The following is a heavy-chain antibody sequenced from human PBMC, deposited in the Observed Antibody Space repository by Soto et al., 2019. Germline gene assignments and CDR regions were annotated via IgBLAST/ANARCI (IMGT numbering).Heavy chain of an antibody. D-gene: IGHD3-22*01. V-gene: IGHV3-33*01. CDR1: GSTFSSYG. Sequence: VGSLRLSCAASGSTFSSYGMHWVRQAPGKGLEWVAVIWYDGSNKYYADSVKGRFTISRDNSKNTLYLQMNSLRAEDTAVYYCARDSPNLYYDSSGYHPHFDYWGQGTLVTVSS. CDR2: IWYDGSNK. CDR3: ARDSPNLYYDSSGYHPHFDY. J-gene: IGHJ4*02.